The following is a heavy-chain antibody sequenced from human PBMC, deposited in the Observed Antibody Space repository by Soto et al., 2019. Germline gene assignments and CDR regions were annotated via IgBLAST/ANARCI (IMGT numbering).Heavy chain of an antibody. V-gene: IGHV4-34*01. CDR2: INHSGST. CDR1: GGSFSGYY. Sequence: QVQLQQWGAGLLKPSETLSLTCAVYGGSFSGYYWSWIRQPPGKGLEWIGEINHSGSTNYNPSLTSRVTISVDTSKNQFSLKLSSVTAADTAVYYCARGWVAADLDYWGQGTLVTVSS. CDR3: ARGWVAADLDY. D-gene: IGHD6-13*01. J-gene: IGHJ4*02.